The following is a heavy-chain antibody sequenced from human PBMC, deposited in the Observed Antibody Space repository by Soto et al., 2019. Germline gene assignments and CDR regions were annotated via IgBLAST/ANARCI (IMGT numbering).Heavy chain of an antibody. CDR2: INPSDGST. V-gene: IGHV1-46*01. D-gene: IGHD3-3*01. Sequence: SVKVSCKASGYTFTSYYMHWVRQAPGQGLEWMGIINPSDGSTSYAQKFQGRVTMTRDTSTSTVYMELSSLRSEDTAVYYCARVNGGYDFWSGYARHYYYGMDVWGQGTTVTVSS. J-gene: IGHJ6*02. CDR3: ARVNGGYDFWSGYARHYYYGMDV. CDR1: GYTFTSYY.